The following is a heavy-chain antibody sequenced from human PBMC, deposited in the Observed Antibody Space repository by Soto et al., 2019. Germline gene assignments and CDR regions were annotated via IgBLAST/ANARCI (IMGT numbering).Heavy chain of an antibody. CDR3: VTTIAAAGSY. Sequence: GGSPRLSCAASGFTFSGSWMNWVRQAPGKGLEWVANIKQDGSAIYYVASVKGRFTISRDNAKNSLYLQMNSLRAEDTAVYYCVTTIAAAGSYWGQGTLVTVSS. D-gene: IGHD6-13*01. V-gene: IGHV3-7*05. CDR1: GFTFSGSW. J-gene: IGHJ4*02. CDR2: IKQDGSAI.